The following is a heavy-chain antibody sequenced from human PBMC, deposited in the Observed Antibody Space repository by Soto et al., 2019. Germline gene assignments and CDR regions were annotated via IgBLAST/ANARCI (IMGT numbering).Heavy chain of an antibody. V-gene: IGHV3-48*01. D-gene: IGHD3-22*01. CDR1: GFTFSSYS. CDR2: IHRDDGTV. CDR3: TTDSYSTMIVVRFDY. Sequence: GGSLRLSCAASGFTFSSYSMNWVRQAPGKGLEWISYIHRDDGTVYYADSVKGRFTISRDNAKNSLFLQMTSLRAEDTAVYYRTTDSYSTMIVVRFDYWGHGTLVTVSS. J-gene: IGHJ4*01.